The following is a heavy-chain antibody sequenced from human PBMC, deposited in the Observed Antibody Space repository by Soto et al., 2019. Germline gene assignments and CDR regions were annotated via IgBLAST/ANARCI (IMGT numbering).Heavy chain of an antibody. CDR1: GGSISSYY. J-gene: IGHJ5*02. V-gene: IGHV4-4*07. CDR2: IYTSGST. Sequence: PSETLSLTCTVSGGSISSYYWSWIRQPAGKGLEWIGRIYTSGSTNYNPSLKSRVTMSVDTSKNQFSLKLSSVTAADTAVYYCARYVVGYSSSWYEGGWFDPWGQGTLVTVSS. CDR3: ARYVVGYSSSWYEGGWFDP. D-gene: IGHD6-13*01.